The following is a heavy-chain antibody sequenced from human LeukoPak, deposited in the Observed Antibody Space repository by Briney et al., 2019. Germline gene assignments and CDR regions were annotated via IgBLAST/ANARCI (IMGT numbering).Heavy chain of an antibody. CDR1: GYTFSSYW. CDR2: ISSSCSHI. V-gene: IGHV3-21*01. Sequence: GGSLRLSCTASGYTFSSYWKNWVRDSTEKGLECVSYISSSCSHIYYADSVKGRFTISRDNAKNALYLQMNRLRAEETAVYYCARSMYGSCWYPHYYYYYYMDVWGKGTTVTISS. CDR3: ARSMYGSCWYPHYYYYYYMDV. D-gene: IGHD6-19*01. J-gene: IGHJ6*03.